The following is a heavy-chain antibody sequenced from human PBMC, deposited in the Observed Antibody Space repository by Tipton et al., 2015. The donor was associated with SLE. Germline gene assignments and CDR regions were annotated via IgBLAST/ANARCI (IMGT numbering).Heavy chain of an antibody. CDR2: IYNSGST. CDR1: GGSIRSNY. CDR3: ATSGRGYSIAYDY. V-gene: IGHV4-59*01. D-gene: IGHD5-18*01. Sequence: TLSLTCTVSGGSIRSNYWSWVRQPPGKGLEWIGYIYNSGSTNYNPFLKSRVTISVDTSKNQFSLKLSSVTAADTAVYYCATSGRGYSIAYDYWGQGTLVTVSS. J-gene: IGHJ4*02.